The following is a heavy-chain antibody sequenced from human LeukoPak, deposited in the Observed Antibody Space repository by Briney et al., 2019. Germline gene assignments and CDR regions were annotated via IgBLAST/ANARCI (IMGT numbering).Heavy chain of an antibody. CDR2: IYTSGST. D-gene: IGHD3-22*01. Sequence: SETLSLTCTVSGGSISSYYFTWIRQAAAAGKGLEWIGRIYTSGSTNYNPSLKSRVTMSVDTSKNQFSLKLSSVTAADTAVYYCARAEDFYESSGRISAWDYWGQGTLVTVSS. CDR3: ARAEDFYESSGRISAWDY. CDR1: GGSISSYY. J-gene: IGHJ4*02. V-gene: IGHV4-4*07.